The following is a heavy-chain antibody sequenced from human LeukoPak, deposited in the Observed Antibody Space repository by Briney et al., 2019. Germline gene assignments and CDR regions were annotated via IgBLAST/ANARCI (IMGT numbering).Heavy chain of an antibody. V-gene: IGHV1-18*04. D-gene: IGHD5-12*01. CDR3: AREYSGYDWGHFDY. CDR2: ISAYNGNT. Sequence: ASVKVSCKASGYTFTGYYIHWVRQAPGQGLEWMGWISAYNGNTNYAQKLQGRVTMTTDTSTSTAYMELRSLRSDDTAVYYCAREYSGYDWGHFDYWGQGTLVTVSS. CDR1: GYTFTGYY. J-gene: IGHJ4*02.